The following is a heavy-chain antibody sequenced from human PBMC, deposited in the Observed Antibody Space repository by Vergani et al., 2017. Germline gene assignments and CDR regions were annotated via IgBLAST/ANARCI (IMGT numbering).Heavy chain of an antibody. Sequence: EVQLVESGGGLVQPGGSLRLSCAASGFTFSSYSMNWVRQAPGKGLEWVSYISSSSSTIYYADSVKGRFTISRDNAKNTLYLQMNSLRAEDTAVYYCARASSNYRIYYFDYWGQGTLVTVSS. D-gene: IGHD4-11*01. CDR3: ARASSNYRIYYFDY. CDR2: ISSSSSTI. J-gene: IGHJ4*02. V-gene: IGHV3-48*01. CDR1: GFTFSSYS.